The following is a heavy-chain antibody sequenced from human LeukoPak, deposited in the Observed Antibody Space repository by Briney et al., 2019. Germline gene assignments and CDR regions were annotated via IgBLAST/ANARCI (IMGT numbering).Heavy chain of an antibody. CDR2: ISYDGSNK. D-gene: IGHD6-13*01. V-gene: IGHV3-30*18. Sequence: GGSLRLSCAASGFTFSSYGMHWVRQAPGKGLEWVAVISYDGSNKYYADSVEGRFTISRDNSKNTLYLQMNSLRAEDTAVYYFAKIAAAAPFDYWGQGTLVTVSS. CDR3: AKIAAAAPFDY. CDR1: GFTFSSYG. J-gene: IGHJ4*02.